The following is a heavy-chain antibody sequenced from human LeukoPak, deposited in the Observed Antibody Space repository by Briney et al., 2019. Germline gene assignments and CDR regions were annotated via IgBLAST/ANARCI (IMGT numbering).Heavy chain of an antibody. CDR2: IYYSGST. V-gene: IGHV4-39*07. Sequence: SETLSLTCTVSGDSIGSGNYYWVWIRQPPGKGLEWIGSIYYSGSTYYNPSLESRVTIPVDTSKNQFSLKLSSVTAADTAVYYCARFMATGDKRRSGRELYYMDVWGKGTTVTVSS. J-gene: IGHJ6*03. CDR1: GDSIGSGNYY. D-gene: IGHD7-27*01. CDR3: ARFMATGDKRRSGRELYYMDV.